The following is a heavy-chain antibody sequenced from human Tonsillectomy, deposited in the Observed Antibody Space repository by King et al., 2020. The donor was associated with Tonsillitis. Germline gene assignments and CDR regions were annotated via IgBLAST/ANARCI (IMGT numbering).Heavy chain of an antibody. J-gene: IGHJ5*02. CDR2: IYFGGST. CDR3: ARDIVVVVAATRWFDP. D-gene: IGHD2-15*01. V-gene: IGHV4-39*02. CDR1: DGSITSSSYY. Sequence: QLQESGPGLVKPSETLSLTCSVSDGSITSSSYYWAWIRQPPGKGLEWIGSIYFGGSTYYNPSLKSRVTISVDTSKNQFSLKLSSVTAADTAVYYCARDIVVVVAATRWFDPWGQGTLVTVSS.